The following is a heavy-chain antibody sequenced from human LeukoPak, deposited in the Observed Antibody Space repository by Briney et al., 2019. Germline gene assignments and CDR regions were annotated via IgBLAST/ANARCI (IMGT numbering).Heavy chain of an antibody. D-gene: IGHD2-2*02. CDR3: AKDGWGARYCSSTSCYKSRGVDDY. J-gene: IGHJ4*02. Sequence: ASVKVSCKASGYTFTGYYMHWVRQAPGQGLEWMGWINPNSGGTNYAQKFQGRVTMTRDTSISTAYMELSRLRSDDTAVYYCAKDGWGARYCSSTSCYKSRGVDDYWGQGTLVTVSS. CDR1: GYTFTGYY. CDR2: INPNSGGT. V-gene: IGHV1-2*02.